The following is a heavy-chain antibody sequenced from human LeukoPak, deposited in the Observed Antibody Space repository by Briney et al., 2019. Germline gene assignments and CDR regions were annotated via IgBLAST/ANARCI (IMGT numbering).Heavy chain of an antibody. CDR2: ISSSGSTI. D-gene: IGHD2-2*01. J-gene: IGHJ4*02. CDR1: GFTFSDYY. Sequence: GGSLRLSCAASGFTFSDYYMSWIRQAPGKGLEWVSYISSSGSTIYYADSVKGRFTISRDNAKNSLYLQMNSLRAEDTAVYYCARRCSSDSCAFDFWGQGTLVTVSS. CDR3: ARRCSSDSCAFDF. V-gene: IGHV3-11*01.